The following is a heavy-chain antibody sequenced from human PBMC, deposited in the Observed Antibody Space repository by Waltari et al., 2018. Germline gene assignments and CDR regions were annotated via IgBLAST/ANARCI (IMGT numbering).Heavy chain of an antibody. J-gene: IGHJ6*02. V-gene: IGHV3-13*01. CDR3: ARESSPAHYGMDV. CDR1: GFTFSSYD. Sequence: EVQLVESGGGLVQPGGSLRLSCAASGFTFSSYDMHWVRQATGKGLEWVSAIGTAGDTYYPGSVKGRFTISRENAKNSLYLQMNSLRAGDTAVYYCARESSPAHYGMDVWGQGTTVTVSS. CDR2: IGTAGDT.